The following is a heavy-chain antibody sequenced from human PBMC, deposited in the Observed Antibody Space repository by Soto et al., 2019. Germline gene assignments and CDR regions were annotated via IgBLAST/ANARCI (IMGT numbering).Heavy chain of an antibody. CDR2: VYHSGKT. Sequence: QVQLQESGPGLVKPSETLSLTCTVSGDYISSHYWSWIRRPPGKGLEWIGYVYHSGKTDSKPSLRSGVTISMDTSKNQISLSLTSVTAADTAMYYCARPKGIAPAVWYFDLWGRGTLVTVSS. D-gene: IGHD6-13*01. J-gene: IGHJ2*01. CDR3: ARPKGIAPAVWYFDL. CDR1: GDYISSHY. V-gene: IGHV4-59*08.